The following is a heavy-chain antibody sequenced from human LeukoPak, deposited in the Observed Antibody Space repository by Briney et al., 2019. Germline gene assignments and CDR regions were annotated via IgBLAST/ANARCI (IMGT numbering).Heavy chain of an antibody. J-gene: IGHJ4*02. CDR3: GSGPGWYCDA. CDR2: IKQDGTDI. CDR1: GVPFSSLW. Sequence: GGSLRLSCVASGVPFSSLWMTWVRQAPGKGLEWVANIKQDGTDIHYLESVRGRFTISRDNTKSSLYLQMNSLRAEDTAVYYCGSGPGWYCDAWGQGTLVTVSS. V-gene: IGHV3-7*03.